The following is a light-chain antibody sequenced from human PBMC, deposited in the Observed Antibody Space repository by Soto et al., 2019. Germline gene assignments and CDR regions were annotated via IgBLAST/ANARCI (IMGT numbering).Light chain of an antibody. CDR2: DVS. Sequence: EIVLTQSPATLSLSPGEGATLSFRARQSITNYLAWYQQKPGQAPRLLIYDVSNRATGIPARFSGSGSGTDFTLTIGSLEPEDFAVYYCQQRSNWPQITFGQGTRLEI. J-gene: IGKJ5*01. V-gene: IGKV3-11*01. CDR1: QSITNY. CDR3: QQRSNWPQIT.